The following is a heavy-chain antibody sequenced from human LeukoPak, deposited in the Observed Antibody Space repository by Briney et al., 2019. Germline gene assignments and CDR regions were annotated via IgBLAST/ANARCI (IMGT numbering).Heavy chain of an antibody. D-gene: IGHD3-10*01. J-gene: IGHJ5*02. Sequence: GGSLRLSCAASGFTFSSYAMHWVRQAPGKGLEWVAVISYDGSNKYYADSVKGRFTISRDNSKNTLYPQMNSLRAEDTAVYYCASIFREPWGQGTLVTVSS. CDR2: ISYDGSNK. CDR1: GFTFSSYA. CDR3: ASIFREP. V-gene: IGHV3-30-3*01.